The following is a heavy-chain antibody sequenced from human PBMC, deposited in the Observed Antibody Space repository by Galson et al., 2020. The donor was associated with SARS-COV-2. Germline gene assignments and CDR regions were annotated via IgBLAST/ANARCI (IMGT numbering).Heavy chain of an antibody. CDR2: IFLTGST. V-gene: IGHV4-39*01. J-gene: IGHJ3*02. CDR1: GGSISSRGYY. Sequence: SETLSLTCTVSGGSISSRGYYWGWIRQPPGKGLEWIGGIFLTGSTYYNPSLKGRATISLITSTKNQFSLRLDSVTAADTAVYFCVVPSPPSSFDSSDYYAFDIWGQGTTVTVSA. CDR3: VVPSPPSSFDSSDYYAFDI. D-gene: IGHD3-22*01.